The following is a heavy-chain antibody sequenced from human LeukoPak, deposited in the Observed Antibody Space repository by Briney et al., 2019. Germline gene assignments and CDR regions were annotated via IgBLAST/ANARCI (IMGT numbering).Heavy chain of an antibody. CDR2: IYTSGST. D-gene: IGHD4-23*01. CDR3: ARDPGGSDRIFDY. J-gene: IGHJ4*02. Sequence: SETLSLTCTVSGGSISSGSHYWSWIRQPAGKGLEWIGRIYTSGSTNYNPSLKSRVTISVDTSKNQFSLKLSSVTAADTAVYYCARDPGGSDRIFDYWGQGTLVTVSS. CDR1: GGSISSGSHY. V-gene: IGHV4-61*02.